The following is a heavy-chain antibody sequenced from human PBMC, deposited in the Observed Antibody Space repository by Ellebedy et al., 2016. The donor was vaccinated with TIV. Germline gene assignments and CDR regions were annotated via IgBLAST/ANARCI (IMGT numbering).Heavy chain of an antibody. J-gene: IGHJ4*02. Sequence: SETLSLTCTVSGGSITSDNWSWIRQPPGKGLEWIGYIFYSGSTYYNPSLKSRVTISKDTSKNQFSLKLSSVTASDTAVYYCARADAFLGIAAAVYIFDYWGQGALVTVSS. D-gene: IGHD6-13*01. CDR1: GGSITSDN. CDR2: IFYSGST. CDR3: ARADAFLGIAAAVYIFDY. V-gene: IGHV4-59*01.